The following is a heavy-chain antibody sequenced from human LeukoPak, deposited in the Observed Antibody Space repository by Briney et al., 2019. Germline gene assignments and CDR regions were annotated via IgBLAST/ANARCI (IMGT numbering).Heavy chain of an antibody. J-gene: IGHJ6*03. CDR1: GFTFSRYA. CDR2: ISGSGGTI. V-gene: IGHV3-23*01. D-gene: IGHD1-26*01. Sequence: GGSLRLPCAASGFTFSRYAMSWVRQAPGKGLEWVSVISGSGGTIYYADSVKGRFSISRDNSKQTLYLQINSLRAEDTAVYYCAKDSGVTYYNFYYYMDVWGKGTTVTVSS. CDR3: AKDSGVTYYNFYYYMDV.